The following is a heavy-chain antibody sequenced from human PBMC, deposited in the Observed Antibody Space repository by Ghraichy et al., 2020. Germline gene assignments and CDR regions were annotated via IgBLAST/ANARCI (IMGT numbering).Heavy chain of an antibody. J-gene: IGHJ2*01. CDR1: GGSISSSSYY. CDR2: IYYSGST. D-gene: IGHD2-15*01. CDR3: ARHFGYCSGGSCYWFDL. V-gene: IGHV4-39*01. Sequence: SETRSLTCTVSGGSISSSSYYWGWIRQPPGKGLEWIGSIYYSGSTYYNPSLKSRVTISVDTSKNQFSLKLSSVTAADTAVYYCARHFGYCSGGSCYWFDLWGRGTLVTVSS.